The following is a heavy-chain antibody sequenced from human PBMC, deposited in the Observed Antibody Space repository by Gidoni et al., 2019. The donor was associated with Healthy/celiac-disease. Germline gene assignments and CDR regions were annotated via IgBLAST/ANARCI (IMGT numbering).Heavy chain of an antibody. CDR3: ARAPEALLEWSTFDY. Sequence: HLVQSGPEVQKHGAPATVSCMASVSAVTSYGTNWVRQATGQGLEWMGWMNPNSGNTGYAQKFQGRVTMTRNTSMSTAYMELSSRRSEDTAVYYCARAPEALLEWSTFDYWGQGTLVTVSS. J-gene: IGHJ4*02. D-gene: IGHD3-3*01. CDR2: MNPNSGNT. CDR1: VSAVTSYG. V-gene: IGHV1-8*01.